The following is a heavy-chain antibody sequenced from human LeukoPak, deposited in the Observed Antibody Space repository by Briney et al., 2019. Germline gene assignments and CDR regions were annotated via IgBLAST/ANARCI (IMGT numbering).Heavy chain of an antibody. CDR2: IYTSGST. CDR3: ARQHADSFDY. D-gene: IGHD4-11*01. V-gene: IGHV4-59*10. J-gene: IGHJ4*02. Sequence: SETLSLTCAVYGGSFSGYYWSWIRQPAGKGLEWIGRIYTSGSTNYNPSLKSRATMSVDTSKNQFSLKLSSVTAADTAVYYCARQHADSFDYWGQGTLVTVSS. CDR1: GGSFSGYY.